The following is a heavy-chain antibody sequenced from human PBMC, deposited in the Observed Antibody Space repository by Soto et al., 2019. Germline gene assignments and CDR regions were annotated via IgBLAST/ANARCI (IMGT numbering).Heavy chain of an antibody. V-gene: IGHV1-69*02. CDR3: ARWPLPPDSNWRWGNY. CDR1: GGTFSSYT. J-gene: IGHJ4*02. CDR2: IIPILGIA. D-gene: IGHD1-1*01. Sequence: QVQLVQSGAVVKKPGSSVKVSCKASGGTFSSYTISWVRQAPGQGLEWMGRIIPILGIANYAQKFQGRVTITANKSTSTDYMELSSMTPEDTAVHYCARWPLPPDSNWRWGNYWGQGTLITVSS.